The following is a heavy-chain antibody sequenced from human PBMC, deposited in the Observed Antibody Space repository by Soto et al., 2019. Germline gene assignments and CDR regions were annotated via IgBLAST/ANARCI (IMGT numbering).Heavy chain of an antibody. J-gene: IGHJ5*02. CDR3: SRGITIDL. V-gene: IGHV3-23*01. Sequence: EAQLLESGGGLVQPGGSLRLSCDASGFTFSSYTMTWVRQAPGKGLEWVAGINGGGDTTYYADSVQGRFTVSRDNSKNTMSLQLNSLRADDTAVYYWSRGITIDLWGQGTLVTVSS. CDR2: INGGGDTT. CDR1: GFTFSSYT.